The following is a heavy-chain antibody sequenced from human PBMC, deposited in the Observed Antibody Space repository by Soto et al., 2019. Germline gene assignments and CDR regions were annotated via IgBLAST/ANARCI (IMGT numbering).Heavy chain of an antibody. Sequence: GASVKVSCKASGGTFRNPVFNWVRQAPGQGLEWMGGIIPIIGTPNYAQKFQGRVTITADASTNTVYLDVSSLRSQDTAVYYCARDLEFRDGNISHLDYWGQGTLVTVSS. CDR3: ARDLEFRDGNISHLDY. D-gene: IGHD3-10*01. V-gene: IGHV1-69*13. CDR2: IIPIIGTP. J-gene: IGHJ4*02. CDR1: GGTFRNPV.